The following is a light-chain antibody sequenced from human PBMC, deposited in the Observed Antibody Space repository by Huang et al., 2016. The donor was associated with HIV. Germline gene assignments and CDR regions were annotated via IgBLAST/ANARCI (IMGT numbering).Light chain of an antibody. J-gene: IGKJ2*01. CDR2: WAS. CDR1: QSVLDNSNNKNC. V-gene: IGKV4-1*01. CDR3: HQYYNTPYT. Sequence: DIVMTQSPDSLAVSLGERATFNCKSSQSVLDNSNNKNCLAWFQQKPGQPPKLLIYWASSRESVVPDRFSGSGSGTDFTLTISSLQAEDVAVYYCHQYYNTPYTFGQGTKLEIK.